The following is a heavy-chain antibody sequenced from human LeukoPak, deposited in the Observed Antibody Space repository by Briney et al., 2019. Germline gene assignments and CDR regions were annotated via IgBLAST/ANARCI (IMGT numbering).Heavy chain of an antibody. J-gene: IGHJ6*04. D-gene: IGHD2-2*01. CDR2: INHSGRT. Sequence: SETLSLTCAVYGGSFSGYYWSWIRQPPGKGLEWIGEINHSGRTNYNPSLKSRVTISVDTSKNQFSLKLSSVTAADTAVYYCASGGGCSSTSCHPAYYYGMDVWGKGTTVTVSS. CDR3: ASGGGCSSTSCHPAYYYGMDV. CDR1: GGSFSGYY. V-gene: IGHV4-34*01.